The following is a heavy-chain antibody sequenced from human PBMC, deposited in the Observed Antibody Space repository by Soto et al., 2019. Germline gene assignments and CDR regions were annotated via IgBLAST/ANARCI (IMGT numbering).Heavy chain of an antibody. D-gene: IGHD5-12*01. CDR2: IIPIFGTA. Sequence: GASVKVSCKASGGTFSSYAISWVRQAPGQGLEWMGGIIPIFGTANYAQKFQGRVTITADESTSTAYMELSSLRSDDTAVYYCASASGLQLYYYYYGMDVWGQGTTVTVSS. V-gene: IGHV1-69*13. CDR3: ASASGLQLYYYYYGMDV. CDR1: GGTFSSYA. J-gene: IGHJ6*02.